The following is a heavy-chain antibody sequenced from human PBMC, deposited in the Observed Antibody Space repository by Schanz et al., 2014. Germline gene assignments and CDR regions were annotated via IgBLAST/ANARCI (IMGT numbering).Heavy chain of an antibody. CDR3: ARHVRSLTGNDY. D-gene: IGHD3-9*01. V-gene: IGHV3-15*01. CDR2: IKSKVDGGTT. Sequence: EVQLVESGGGLIKPGGSLRLSCLASGFTFSTTCMNWVRQAPGKGLEWVGRIKSKVDGGTTDNAAPAQGRFTISRDDSKNTLHLQMNSLKAEDTAVYYCARHVRSLTGNDYWGQGTLVTVSS. CDR1: GFTFSTTC. J-gene: IGHJ4*02.